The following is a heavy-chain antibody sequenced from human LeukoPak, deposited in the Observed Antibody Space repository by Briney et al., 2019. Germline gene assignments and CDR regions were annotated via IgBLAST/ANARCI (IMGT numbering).Heavy chain of an antibody. CDR3: ARVTSVVVVAAPDY. J-gene: IGHJ4*02. V-gene: IGHV3-21*01. CDR2: ISSSSSYI. CDR1: GFTFSSYS. D-gene: IGHD2-15*01. Sequence: PGGFLRLSCAASGFTFSSYSMNWVRQAPGKGLEWVSSISSSSSYIYYADSVKGRFTISRDNAKNSLYLQMNSLRAEDTAVYYCARVTSVVVVAAPDYWGQGTLVTVSS.